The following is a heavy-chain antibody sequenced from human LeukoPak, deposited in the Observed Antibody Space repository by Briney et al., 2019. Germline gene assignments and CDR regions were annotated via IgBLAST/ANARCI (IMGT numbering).Heavy chain of an antibody. CDR2: ISSSGSTI. V-gene: IGHV3-11*04. CDR3: AREYYDILTGYSHYFDY. Sequence: GGSLRLSCAASGFTFGDYYMSWIRQAPGKGLEWVSYISSSGSTIYYADSVKGRFTISRDNAKNSLYLQMNSLRAEDTAVYYCAREYYDILTGYSHYFDYWGQGTLVTVSS. J-gene: IGHJ4*02. CDR1: GFTFGDYY. D-gene: IGHD3-9*01.